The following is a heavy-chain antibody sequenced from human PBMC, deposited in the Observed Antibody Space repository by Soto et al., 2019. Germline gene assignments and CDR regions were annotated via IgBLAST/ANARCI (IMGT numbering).Heavy chain of an antibody. CDR2: INHSGST. V-gene: IGHV4-34*01. J-gene: IGHJ4*02. D-gene: IGHD3-22*01. CDR3: ARAPRGGSSGYYSDY. CDR1: GGSFSGYY. Sequence: SETLSLTCAVYGGSFSGYYWSRIRQPPGKGLEWIGEINHSGSTNYNPSLKSRVTISVDTSKNQFSLKLSSVTAADTAVYYCARAPRGGSSGYYSDYWGQGTLVTVSS.